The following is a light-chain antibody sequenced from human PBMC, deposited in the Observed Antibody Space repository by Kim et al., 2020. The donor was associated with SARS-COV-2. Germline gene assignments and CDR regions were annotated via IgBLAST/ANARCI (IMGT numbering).Light chain of an antibody. Sequence: EIVLTQSPATLSLSPGERVTLSCRASQDIRNNLAWYQQKPGQAPRLLIHGASIRATGIPARFSGSGSETEFTLTISSLQSEDFAVYYCQQNEIWPPLTFGGGTKVDIK. V-gene: IGKV3-15*01. J-gene: IGKJ4*01. CDR1: QDIRNN. CDR2: GAS. CDR3: QQNEIWPPLT.